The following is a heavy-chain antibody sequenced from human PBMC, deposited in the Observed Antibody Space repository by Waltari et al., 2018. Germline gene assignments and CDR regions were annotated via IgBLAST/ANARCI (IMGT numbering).Heavy chain of an antibody. CDR1: GFTFSSYS. V-gene: IGHV3-48*04. CDR3: ARARARSSGGDDFDY. Sequence: EVQLVESGGGLVQPGGSLRLSCAASGFTFSSYSMNWVRQAPGKGLEWVSYISSSSSTRYYADSVKGRFTISRDNAKNSLYLQMNSLRAEDTAVYYCARARARSSGGDDFDYWGQGTLVTVSS. D-gene: IGHD6-25*01. CDR2: ISSSSSTR. J-gene: IGHJ4*02.